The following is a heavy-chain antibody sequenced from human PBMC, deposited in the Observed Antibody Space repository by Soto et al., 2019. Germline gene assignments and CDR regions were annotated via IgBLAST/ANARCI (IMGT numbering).Heavy chain of an antibody. Sequence: GASVKVSCKASGYIFTDYYVHWVRQAPGQGLEWLGWINPSNGVTYYAQNFRDRVTMTRDTSISTAYMDLTRLTSDDTAVYFCARDPYHTSSNPLVPWGQGTLVTVSS. CDR3: ARDPYHTSSNPLVP. J-gene: IGHJ5*02. V-gene: IGHV1-2*02. D-gene: IGHD6-13*01. CDR2: INPSNGVT. CDR1: GYIFTDYY.